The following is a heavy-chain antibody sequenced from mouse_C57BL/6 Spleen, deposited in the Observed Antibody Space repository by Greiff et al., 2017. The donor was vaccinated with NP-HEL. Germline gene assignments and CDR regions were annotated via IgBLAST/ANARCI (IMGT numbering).Heavy chain of an antibody. D-gene: IGHD2-2*01. CDR2: ISYDGSN. CDR1: GYSITSGYY. CDR3: AREVYGYGGYYFDY. J-gene: IGHJ2*01. Sequence: ESGPGLVKPSQSLSLTCSVTGYSITSGYYWNWIRQFPGNKLEWMGYISYDGSNNYNPSLKNRISITRDTSKNQFFLKLNSVTTEDTATYDGAREVYGYGGYYFDYWGQGTTLTVSS. V-gene: IGHV3-6*01.